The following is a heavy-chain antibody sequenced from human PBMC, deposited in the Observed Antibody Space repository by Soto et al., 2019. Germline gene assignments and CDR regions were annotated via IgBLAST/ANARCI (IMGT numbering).Heavy chain of an antibody. CDR2: ITWNSGSI. D-gene: IGHD2-2*01. CDR1: GFTFHESS. V-gene: IGHV3-9*01. J-gene: IGHJ4*02. CDR3: ASGLTTSPHY. Sequence: GGSLRLSCAAPGFTFHESSMHWVRQAPGKGLEWVSSITWNSGSIIYADSVKGRFTISRDNGKKSLYLQMQSLRPEDTALYYCASGLTTSPHYWGQGSLVTVSS.